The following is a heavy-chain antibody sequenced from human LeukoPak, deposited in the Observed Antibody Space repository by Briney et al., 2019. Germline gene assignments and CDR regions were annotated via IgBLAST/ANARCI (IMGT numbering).Heavy chain of an antibody. D-gene: IGHD2-15*01. J-gene: IGHJ4*02. CDR1: GFSFSSYA. V-gene: IGHV3-23*01. Sequence: QPGGSLRLSCATSGFSFSSYAMSWVRQAPGKGLEWVSAMSSSDDGRYYAASVRGRFTISRDTSRSTLYLQMNSLGAEDAAVYYCAKAPVTSCRGAFCYPFDYWGQGTLVTVSS. CDR3: AKAPVTSCRGAFCYPFDY. CDR2: MSSSDDGR.